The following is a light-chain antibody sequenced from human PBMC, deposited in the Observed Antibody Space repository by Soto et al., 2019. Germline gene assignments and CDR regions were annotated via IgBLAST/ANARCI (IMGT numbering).Light chain of an antibody. J-gene: IGLJ7*01. V-gene: IGLV8-61*01. CDR1: SXSVLTSHY. CDR3: VLYIGTGLV. Sequence: QAVVTQEPSFSVSPGGTVTLTCGLTSXSVLTSHYTSWFHQTPGQPPRTLIYSTNSRSPGVPDRFSGSILGNKGALTITGAQADDEGDYYCVLYIGTGLVFGGGTQLTVL. CDR2: STN.